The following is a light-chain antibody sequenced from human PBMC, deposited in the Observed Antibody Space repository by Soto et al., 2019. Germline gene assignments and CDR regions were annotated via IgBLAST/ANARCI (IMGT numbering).Light chain of an antibody. J-gene: IGKJ1*01. CDR3: QQCADSPLT. CDR1: QSVSKNY. V-gene: IGKV3-20*01. Sequence: EIGLTQSLGTLSLSPGERATLSCSASQSVSKNYLAWYQQKPGQAPRLLIYDASSRATGIPDRFSGSGSGTDFTLTISRLEPEDFAVYYCQQCADSPLTFGQGTKVEIK. CDR2: DAS.